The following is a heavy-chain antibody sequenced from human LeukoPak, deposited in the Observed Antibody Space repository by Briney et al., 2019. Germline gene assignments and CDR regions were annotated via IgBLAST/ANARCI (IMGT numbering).Heavy chain of an antibody. CDR2: IYYSGST. D-gene: IGHD4-17*01. Sequence: SETLSLTCSVSGDSISTSSYYWGWIRQPPGKGLEWIGTIYYSGSTYYNPSLKSRVTISVDTSANQFSLKVNSVTAADTAVYYCARLSPNGDGDYSWFGPWGQGSLVTVSS. CDR3: ARLSPNGDGDYSWFGP. J-gene: IGHJ5*02. V-gene: IGHV4-39*01. CDR1: GDSISTSSYY.